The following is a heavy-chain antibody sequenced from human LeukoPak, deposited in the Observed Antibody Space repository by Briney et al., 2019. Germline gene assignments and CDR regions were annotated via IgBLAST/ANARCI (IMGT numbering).Heavy chain of an antibody. J-gene: IGHJ5*02. V-gene: IGHV4-31*03. CDR3: ARQVVVVAASWFDP. Sequence: SETLSLTCTVSGGSVSSGGYYWSWIRQHPGKGLEWIGYIYYSGSTYYNPSLKSRVTISVDTSKNQFSLKLSSVTAADTAVYYCARQVVVVAASWFDPWGQGTLVTVSS. D-gene: IGHD2-15*01. CDR2: IYYSGST. CDR1: GGSVSSGGYY.